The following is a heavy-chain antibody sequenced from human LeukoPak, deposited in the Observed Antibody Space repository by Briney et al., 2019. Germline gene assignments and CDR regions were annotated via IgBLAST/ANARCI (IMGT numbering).Heavy chain of an antibody. Sequence: GGSLRLSCAASGFTFSSYAMHWVRRAPGKGLEWVAVISYDGSNKYYADSVKGRFTISRDNSKNTLYLQMNSLRAEDTAVYYCARDDAVRGYYYYYGMDVWGQGTTVTVSS. CDR1: GFTFSSYA. D-gene: IGHD3-10*01. V-gene: IGHV3-30-3*01. J-gene: IGHJ6*02. CDR3: ARDDAVRGYYYYYGMDV. CDR2: ISYDGSNK.